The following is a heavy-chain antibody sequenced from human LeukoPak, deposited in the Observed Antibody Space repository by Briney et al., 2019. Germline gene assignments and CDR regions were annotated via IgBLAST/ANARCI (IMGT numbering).Heavy chain of an antibody. Sequence: PGGSLRLSCAASGFTFSSYAMHWVRQAPGKGLEWVAVISYEGSNKYYADSVKGRFTISRDNSKNTLYLQMNSLRAEDTAVYYCARPRGIYGDFLVYWGQGTLVTVSS. CDR1: GFTFSSYA. J-gene: IGHJ4*02. CDR3: ARPRGIYGDFLVY. CDR2: ISYEGSNK. V-gene: IGHV3-30-3*01. D-gene: IGHD4-17*01.